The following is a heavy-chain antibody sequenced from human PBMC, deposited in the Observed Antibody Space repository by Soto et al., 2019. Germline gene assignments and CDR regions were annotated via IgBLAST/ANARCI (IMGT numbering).Heavy chain of an antibody. CDR2: IYYSGST. D-gene: IGHD3-9*01. Sequence: SETLSLTCPVFGGSISSGGYYLSWIRQHPGKGLEWIGYIYYSGSTYYNPSLKSRVTISVDTSKNQFSLKLSSVTAADTAVYYCARGENHILTGYSIPHSLDYWGQGTLVTVSS. V-gene: IGHV4-31*03. CDR1: GGSISSGGYY. CDR3: ARGENHILTGYSIPHSLDY. J-gene: IGHJ4*02.